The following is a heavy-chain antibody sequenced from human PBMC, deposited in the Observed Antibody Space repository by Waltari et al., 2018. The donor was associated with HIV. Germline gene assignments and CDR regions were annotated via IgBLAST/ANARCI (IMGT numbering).Heavy chain of an antibody. J-gene: IGHJ5*02. D-gene: IGHD5-18*01. CDR3: ARVQGYSYAVNWFDP. Sequence: EVQLVESGGGLVQPGGSLRLSCAASGFTFSSYWMHWVRKAPGKGLVWVSRINSDGSSTSYADSMKGRFTISRDNAKNTLYLQMNSLRAEDTAVYYCARVQGYSYAVNWFDPWGQGTLVTVSS. CDR2: INSDGSST. CDR1: GFTFSSYW. V-gene: IGHV3-74*01.